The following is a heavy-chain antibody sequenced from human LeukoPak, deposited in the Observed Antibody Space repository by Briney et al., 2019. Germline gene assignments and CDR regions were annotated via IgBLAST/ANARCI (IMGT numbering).Heavy chain of an antibody. CDR3: AREGRRIAIFGVVINFDY. CDR2: ISSSGSTI. V-gene: IGHV3-48*03. J-gene: IGHJ4*02. Sequence: GGSLRLSCAASGFTFSSYEMNWVRQAPGKGLEWVPYISSSGSTIYYADSVKGRFTISRGNAKNSLYLQMNSLRAEDTAVYYCAREGRRIAIFGVVINFDYWRQGTLVTVSS. CDR1: GFTFSSYE. D-gene: IGHD3-3*01.